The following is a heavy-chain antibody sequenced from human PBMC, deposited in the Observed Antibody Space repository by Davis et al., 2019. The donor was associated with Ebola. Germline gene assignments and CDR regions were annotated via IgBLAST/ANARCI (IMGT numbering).Heavy chain of an antibody. V-gene: IGHV3-13*01. J-gene: IGHJ6*02. D-gene: IGHD4-17*01. CDR2: IGTAGDT. CDR1: GFTFSSYD. CDR3: ARAKVTTVTTANYYYYYTMDV. Sequence: GESLKISCAASGFTFSSYDMHWVRQATGKGLDWVSAIGTAGDTYYPGSVKGRFTISRENAKNSLYLQMNSLRAGDTAVYYCARAKVTTVTTANYYYYYTMDVWGQGTTVTVSS.